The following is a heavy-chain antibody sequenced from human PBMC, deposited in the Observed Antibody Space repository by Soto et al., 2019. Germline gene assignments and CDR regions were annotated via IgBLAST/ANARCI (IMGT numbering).Heavy chain of an antibody. V-gene: IGHV1-46*01. CDR2: INPSGGST. Sequence: ASVXVSCKASGYTFTSYNMHWVPQAPGQGLEWMGIINPSGGSTSYAQKFQGRVTMTRDTSTTTAHMELRGLRSDDTAVYYCARVRQLVGYFYSYLDVWGKGTTVTVSS. J-gene: IGHJ6*03. CDR3: ARVRQLVGYFYSYLDV. D-gene: IGHD6-6*01. CDR1: GYTFTSYN.